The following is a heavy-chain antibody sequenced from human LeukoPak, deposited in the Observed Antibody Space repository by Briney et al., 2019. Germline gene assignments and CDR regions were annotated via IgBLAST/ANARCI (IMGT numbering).Heavy chain of an antibody. Sequence: GSLRLSCAASGFTFSSFAMHWVRQPPGKGLEWIGEIYHSGSTNYNPSLKSRVTISVDKSKNQFSLKLSSVTAADTAVYYCARDHGYCSSTSCYRPVGDAFDIWGQGTMVTVSS. CDR2: IYHSGST. CDR3: ARDHGYCSSTSCYRPVGDAFDI. D-gene: IGHD2-2*02. CDR1: GFTFSSFAM. V-gene: IGHV4-4*02. J-gene: IGHJ3*02.